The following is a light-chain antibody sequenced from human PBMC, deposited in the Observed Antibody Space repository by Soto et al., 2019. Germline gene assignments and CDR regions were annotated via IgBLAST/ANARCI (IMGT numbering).Light chain of an antibody. Sequence: EIVLTQSPATLSLSPGERVTLSCRVSQTVRSSLAWYQQKPGQAPRLIIYEASNRATGIPARFSGSGSGTDFTLTISSLEPEDFAVYYCQQHIGWPLTFGGGTKVEI. CDR2: EAS. CDR1: QTVRSS. V-gene: IGKV3-11*01. CDR3: QQHIGWPLT. J-gene: IGKJ4*01.